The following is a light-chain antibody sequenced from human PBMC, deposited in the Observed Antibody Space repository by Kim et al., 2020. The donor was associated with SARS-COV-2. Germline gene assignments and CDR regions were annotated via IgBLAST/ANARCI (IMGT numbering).Light chain of an antibody. CDR2: DVS. J-gene: IGLJ3*02. CDR1: SSDVGGYDL. Sequence: GPSVTMYCTGTSSDVGGYDLDSWYQQHPGQAPKLMICDVSNRPSGVPDRFSGSKSGNTASLTISGLQADDEADYYCCSYAGSYTWVFGGGTQLTVL. V-gene: IGLV2-11*03. CDR3: CSYAGSYTWV.